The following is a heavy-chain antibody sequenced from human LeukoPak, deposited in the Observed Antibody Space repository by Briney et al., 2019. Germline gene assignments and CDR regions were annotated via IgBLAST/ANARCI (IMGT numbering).Heavy chain of an antibody. J-gene: IGHJ4*02. V-gene: IGHV3-23*01. CDR2: ISGSGAYT. D-gene: IGHD5-12*01. CDR3: AKDGYSGAPDY. Sequence: PGGSLRLSCAVSGFTFSSYAMSWARQAPGKGLEWVSTISGSGAYTYYADSVKGRFTISRDNSKNTLYLQMSRLRAEDTAVYYCAKDGYSGAPDYWGQGTRVTVSS. CDR1: GFTFSSYA.